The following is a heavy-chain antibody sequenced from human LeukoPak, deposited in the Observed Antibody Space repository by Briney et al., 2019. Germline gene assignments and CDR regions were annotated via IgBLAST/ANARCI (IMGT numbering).Heavy chain of an antibody. CDR3: ARGPTYYDFWSGYYTEYYFDY. V-gene: IGHV1-18*01. CDR2: ISAYNGNT. J-gene: IGHJ4*02. CDR1: GYTFTSYG. Sequence: ASVKVSCMASGYTFTSYGISWVRQAPGQGLEWMGWISAYNGNTNYAQKLQGRVTMTTDTSTSTAYTELRSLRSDDTAVYYCARGPTYYDFWSGYYTEYYFDYWGQGTLVTVSS. D-gene: IGHD3-3*01.